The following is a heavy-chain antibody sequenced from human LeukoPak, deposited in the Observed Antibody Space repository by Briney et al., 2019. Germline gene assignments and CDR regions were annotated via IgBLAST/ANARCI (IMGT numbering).Heavy chain of an antibody. CDR2: IYYSGST. CDR1: GGSISSYY. CDR3: AKGSGWSGGHTFDI. J-gene: IGHJ3*02. D-gene: IGHD6-19*01. Sequence: PSETLSLTCTVSGGSISSYYWSWIRQPPGKGLEWIGYIYYSGSTNYNPSLKSRVTISVDTSKNQFSLKLSSVTAADTAVYYCAKGSGWSGGHTFDIWGQGRMVTVSS. V-gene: IGHV4-59*08.